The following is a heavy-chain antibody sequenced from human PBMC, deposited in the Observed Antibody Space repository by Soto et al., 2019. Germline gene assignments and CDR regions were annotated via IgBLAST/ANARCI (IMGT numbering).Heavy chain of an antibody. J-gene: IGHJ4*02. V-gene: IGHV1-18*01. Sequence: GASVKVSCKASGYTFTSYGISWVRQAPGQGLEWMGWISAYNGNTNYAQKLQGRVTMTTDTSTSTAYMELSGLRSEDTAMYYCTRDWEITVSTWSFGGFWGRGTLVTVSS. D-gene: IGHD3-10*01. CDR2: ISAYNGNT. CDR1: GYTFTSYG. CDR3: TRDWEITVSTWSFGGF.